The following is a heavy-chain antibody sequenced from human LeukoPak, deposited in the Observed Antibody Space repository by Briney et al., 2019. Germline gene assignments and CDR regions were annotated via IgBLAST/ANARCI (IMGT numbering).Heavy chain of an antibody. V-gene: IGHV4-59*01. CDR3: ARASGLILTGYYKGAFDI. Sequence: SETLSLTCTVSGGSISSYYWSWIRQPPGKGLEWIGYIYYSGSTNYNPSLKSRVTISVDTSKNQFSLKLSSVTAADTAVYYCARASGLILTGYYKGAFDIWGQGTMVTVSS. D-gene: IGHD3-9*01. CDR2: IYYSGST. J-gene: IGHJ3*02. CDR1: GGSISSYY.